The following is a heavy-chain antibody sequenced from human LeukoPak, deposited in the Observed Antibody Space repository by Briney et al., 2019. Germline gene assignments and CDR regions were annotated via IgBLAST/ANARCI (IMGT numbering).Heavy chain of an antibody. J-gene: IGHJ3*02. V-gene: IGHV3-64D*06. D-gene: IGHD3-9*01. CDR1: GFTFSSYA. CDR3: VKGRYEILTGYYDAFDI. Sequence: GGSLRLSCSASGFTFSSYALQWVRQAPGKGLKYVSAISTDGHSTYYADSVKGRFNLSRDNSKNGLYLQMSSLRAEDTAVYYGVKGRYEILTGYYDAFDICGQGTMVTVSS. CDR2: ISTDGHST.